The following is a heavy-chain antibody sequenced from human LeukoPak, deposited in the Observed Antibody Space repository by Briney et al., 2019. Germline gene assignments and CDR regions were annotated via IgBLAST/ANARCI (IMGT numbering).Heavy chain of an antibody. CDR2: IYYSGTT. D-gene: IGHD3-10*01. V-gene: IGHV4-39*01. CDR1: GGSISSSSYY. Sequence: SETLSLTCTVSGGSISSSSYYWGWIRQTPGEGLEWIATIYYSGTTYYNPSLKSRVTISVDTSKNQFSLKLSSVTASDTAVYYCARRFAPSRNDAFDIWGQGTMVTVSS. CDR3: ARRFAPSRNDAFDI. J-gene: IGHJ3*02.